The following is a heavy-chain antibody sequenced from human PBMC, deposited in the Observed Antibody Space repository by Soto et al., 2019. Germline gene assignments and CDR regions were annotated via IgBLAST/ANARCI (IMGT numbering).Heavy chain of an antibody. CDR3: TTDSDFYDFWSGYYLSYFDY. CDR1: GFTFSNAW. J-gene: IGHJ4*02. CDR2: IKSKTDGGTT. D-gene: IGHD3-3*01. V-gene: IGHV3-15*07. Sequence: GGSLRLSCAASGFTFSNAWMNWVRQAPGKGLEWVGRIKSKTDGGTTDYAAPVKGRFTISRDDLKNTLYLQMNSLKTEDTAVYYCTTDSDFYDFWSGYYLSYFDYWGQGTLVTVSS.